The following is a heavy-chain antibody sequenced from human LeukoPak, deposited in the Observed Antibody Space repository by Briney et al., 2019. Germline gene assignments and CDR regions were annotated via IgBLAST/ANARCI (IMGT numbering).Heavy chain of an antibody. CDR1: GGSISSGSYY. D-gene: IGHD5-12*01. J-gene: IGHJ6*03. CDR2: IYTSGST. Sequence: PSETLSLTCTVSGGSISSGSYYWSWIRQPAGKGLEWIGRIYTSGSTNYNPSLKNRVTISVDTSKNQFSLKLSSVTAADRAVYYCARASSGYDSYYYYYYMDVWGKGTTVTVSS. CDR3: ARASSGYDSYYYYYYMDV. V-gene: IGHV4-61*02.